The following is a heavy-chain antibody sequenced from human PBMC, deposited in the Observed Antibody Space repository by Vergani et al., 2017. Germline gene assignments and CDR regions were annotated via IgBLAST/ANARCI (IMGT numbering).Heavy chain of an antibody. Sequence: QVQLVQSGAEVKKPGASVRVSCKASGFTFTSYHIHWVRQAPGQGLDWLGRIDPNSVDTRYSQRFQDRVTITRDTSIHTAYMEMTRLRPNDTAIYYCAWVIVCCSRTDGFADHWGQGTLVTVSS. V-gene: IGHV1-2*06. D-gene: IGHD2-2*01. CDR1: GFTFTSYH. CDR2: IDPNSVDT. J-gene: IGHJ4*02. CDR3: AWVIVCCSRTDGFADH.